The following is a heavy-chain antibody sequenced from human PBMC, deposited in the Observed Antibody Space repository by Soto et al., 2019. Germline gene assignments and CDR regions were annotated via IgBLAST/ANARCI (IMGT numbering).Heavy chain of an antibody. CDR3: AQDSFDY. CDR2: IYSGGST. CDR1: GFTVSSNY. J-gene: IGHJ4*02. D-gene: IGHD2-15*01. Sequence: GGSLRLSCAASGFTVSSNYMSWVRQAPGKGLEWVSVIYSGGSTSYADSVKGRFTISRDNAKNTLYLQMNSLRAEDTAVYYCAQDSFDYWGQGTLVTVSS. V-gene: IGHV3-53*01.